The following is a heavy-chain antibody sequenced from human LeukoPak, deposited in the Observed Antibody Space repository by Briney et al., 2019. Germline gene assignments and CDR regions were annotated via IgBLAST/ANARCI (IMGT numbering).Heavy chain of an antibody. Sequence: SETLSLTCTVSGGSISSYYWSWIRQPAGKGLEWIGRIYTSGSTNYNPSLKSRVTMSVDTSKTQFSLKLSSVTAADTAVYYCARDRGRAGIVGATFDYWGQGTLVTVSS. J-gene: IGHJ4*02. V-gene: IGHV4-4*07. CDR3: ARDRGRAGIVGATFDY. D-gene: IGHD1-26*01. CDR2: IYTSGST. CDR1: GGSISSYY.